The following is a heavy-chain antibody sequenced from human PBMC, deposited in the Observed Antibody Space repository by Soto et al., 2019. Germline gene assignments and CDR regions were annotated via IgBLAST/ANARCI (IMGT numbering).Heavy chain of an antibody. CDR3: AGGTDGKKVAY. CDR2: FFYTGST. V-gene: IGHV4-61*03. D-gene: IGHD5-12*01. CDR1: GGSVTSEHYY. J-gene: IGHJ4*02. Sequence: QVQLQESGPGLVKSSETLSLTCTVSGGSVTSEHYYWNWIRQPPGKGLEWIGYFFYTGSTNYNPSPESRLTMSVDVSKNHFSLRLNSVTAADTAMYYCAGGTDGKKVAYWGQGALVTVSS.